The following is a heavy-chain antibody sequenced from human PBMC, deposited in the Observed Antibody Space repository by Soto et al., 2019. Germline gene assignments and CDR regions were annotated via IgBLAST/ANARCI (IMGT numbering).Heavy chain of an antibody. CDR1: GYSFTSYW. Sequence: PGESLEISCKGSGYSFTSYWIGWVRQMPGKGLEWMGIIYPGDSDTRYSPSFQGQVTISADKSISTAYLQWSSLKASDTAMYYCARGSRSYYYGMDVWGQGTTVTGSS. V-gene: IGHV5-51*01. CDR3: ARGSRSYYYGMDV. J-gene: IGHJ6*02. CDR2: IYPGDSDT.